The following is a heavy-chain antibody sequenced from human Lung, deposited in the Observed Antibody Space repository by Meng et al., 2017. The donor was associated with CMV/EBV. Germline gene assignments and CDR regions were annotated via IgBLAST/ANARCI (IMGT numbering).Heavy chain of an antibody. V-gene: IGHV1-18*01. J-gene: IGHJ6*02. D-gene: IGHD3-3*01. CDR1: DYSFTSYG. Sequence: SXXVSCKASDYSFTSYGISWVRQATGQGLEWMGWINTYKGNTNYAQKFQGRVTMTAETSTSTVYMEVRGLRFDDTAIYYCARSITIYRIDVWGLGAAVTVSS. CDR2: INTYKGNT. CDR3: ARSITIYRIDV.